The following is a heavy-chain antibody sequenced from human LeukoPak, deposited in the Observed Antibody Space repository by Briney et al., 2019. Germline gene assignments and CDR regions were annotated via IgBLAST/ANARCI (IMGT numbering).Heavy chain of an antibody. CDR1: GLTFGDYA. D-gene: IGHD4-17*01. Sequence: GRSLRLSCTASGLTFGDYAMNWFRQAPGKGLEWVGFIRSKAYGGTTEYAASVKGRFTISRDDSKSIAYLHMNSLKTEDTAVYYCTRDHDYGDQSPFDYWGQGTLVTVSS. V-gene: IGHV3-49*03. J-gene: IGHJ4*02. CDR2: IRSKAYGGTT. CDR3: TRDHDYGDQSPFDY.